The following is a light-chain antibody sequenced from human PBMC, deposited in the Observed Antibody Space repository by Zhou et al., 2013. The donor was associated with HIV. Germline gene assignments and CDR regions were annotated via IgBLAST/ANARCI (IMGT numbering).Light chain of an antibody. J-gene: IGKJ4*01. CDR1: QGIYDY. CDR2: AAS. V-gene: IGKV1-27*01. CDR3: QQFNSYPLT. Sequence: DIQMTQSPSSLSASVGARVTITCRASQGIYDYLAWYQQIPGKVPKLLIYAASTLQSGVPSRFSGSGSGTDFTLTISTLQPEDVATYYCQQFNSYPLTFGGGTKVEIK.